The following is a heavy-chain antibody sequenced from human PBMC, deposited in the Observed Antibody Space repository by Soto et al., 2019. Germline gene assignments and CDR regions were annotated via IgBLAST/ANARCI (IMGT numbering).Heavy chain of an antibody. D-gene: IGHD3-22*01. Sequence: SETLSLTCAVCGGSFSGYYWSWIRQPPGKGLGRMGEFKHSGSTNYNPSLKRGGIISVDTSKNQFSLKQGSVTAADTAGHDCGGGRATFYYGSGGYYREYYFDSWGQGTLVTVSS. CDR3: GGGRATFYYGSGGYYREYYFDS. CDR1: GGSFSGYY. V-gene: IGHV4-34*01. J-gene: IGHJ4*02. CDR2: FKHSGST.